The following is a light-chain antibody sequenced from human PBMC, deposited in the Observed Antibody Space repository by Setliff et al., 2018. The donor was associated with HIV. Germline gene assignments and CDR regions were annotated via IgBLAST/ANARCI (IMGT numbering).Light chain of an antibody. V-gene: IGLV2-14*03. J-gene: IGLJ1*01. CDR3: SSYTSTTFYV. Sequence: QSVLTQPASVSGSPGQSITIPCTGASNDVGGYNYVSWYQQHPGKAPKLMIYDVTNRPSGVSNRFSGSKSGNTASLTISGLQAEDEADYYCSSYTSTTFYVFGSGTKVTVL. CDR2: DVT. CDR1: SNDVGGYNY.